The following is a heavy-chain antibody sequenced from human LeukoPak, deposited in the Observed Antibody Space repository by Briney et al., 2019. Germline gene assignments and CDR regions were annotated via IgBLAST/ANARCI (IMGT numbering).Heavy chain of an antibody. CDR1: GDSISSYY. CDR2: IYTSGST. V-gene: IGHV4-4*07. CDR3: ARSVEGYCSGGSCYSYSYYMDV. D-gene: IGHD2-15*01. J-gene: IGHJ6*03. Sequence: SETLSLTCTVSGDSISSYYWSWIRQPAGKGLEWIGRIYTSGSTNYNPSLKSRVTISVDTSKNQFSLKLSSVTAADTAVYYCARSVEGYCSGGSCYSYSYYMDVWGKGTTVTVSS.